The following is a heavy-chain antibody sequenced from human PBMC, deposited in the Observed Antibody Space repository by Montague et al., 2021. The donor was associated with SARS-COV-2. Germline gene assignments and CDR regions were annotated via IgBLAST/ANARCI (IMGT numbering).Heavy chain of an antibody. J-gene: IGHJ2*01. Sequence: SETLSLTCTVSGGSISSNLFYWGWIRQTPGKALEWIGDISYTGSTYYNPSLKSRVTVAVDTSTNQFSLRLSSLTAADTAMYYCARHVDPCGGNCRIWYFDLWGRGPLVTVSS. CDR2: ISYTGST. CDR1: GGSISSNLFY. V-gene: IGHV4-39*01. CDR3: ARHVDPCGGNCRIWYFDL. D-gene: IGHD4-23*01.